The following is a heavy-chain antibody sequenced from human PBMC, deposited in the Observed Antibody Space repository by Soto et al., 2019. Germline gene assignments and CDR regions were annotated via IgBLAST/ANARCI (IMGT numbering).Heavy chain of an antibody. V-gene: IGHV3-15*01. CDR3: TTDASIMITFGGVIGNRYYYYYGMDV. CDR2: IKSKTDGGTT. J-gene: IGHJ6*02. CDR1: GFTLSNAW. Sequence: GGSLRLSCAASGFTLSNAWMSWVRQAPGKGLEWVGRIKSKTDGGTTDYAAPVKGRFTISRDDSKNTLYLQMNSLKNEDIGVYYCTTDASIMITFGGVIGNRYYYYYGMDVWGQGTPVTVSS. D-gene: IGHD3-16*02.